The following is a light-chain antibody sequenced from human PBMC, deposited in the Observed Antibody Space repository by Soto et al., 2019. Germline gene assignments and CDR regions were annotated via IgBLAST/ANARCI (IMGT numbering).Light chain of an antibody. CDR1: LNVNSY. CDR2: DAS. CDR3: QQYLITPWT. J-gene: IGKJ1*01. Sequence: VLTQSPATLSLSPGERATLSCRASLNVNSYLAWYQQKPGQAPRLLIYDASNRAAGIPARFSGSGSGTDFTLTISSLEPEDFAVYYCQQYLITPWTFGQGTKVEIK. V-gene: IGKV3-11*01.